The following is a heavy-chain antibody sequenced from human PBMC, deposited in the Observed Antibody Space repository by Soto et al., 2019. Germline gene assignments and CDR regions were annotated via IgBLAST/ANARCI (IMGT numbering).Heavy chain of an antibody. CDR3: ARESEDLTSNFDY. CDR2: ISSTTNYI. CDR1: GFTFTRYS. V-gene: IGHV3-21*06. Sequence: GGSLRLSCAASGFTFTRYSMNWVRQAPGKGLEWVSSISSTTNYIYYGDSIKGRFTISRDNAKNSLYLEMNSLRAEDTAVYYCARESEDLTSNFDYWGQGTLVTVSS. J-gene: IGHJ4*02.